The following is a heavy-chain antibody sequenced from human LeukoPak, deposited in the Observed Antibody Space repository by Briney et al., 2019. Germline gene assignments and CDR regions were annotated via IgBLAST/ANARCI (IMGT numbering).Heavy chain of an antibody. CDR2: RNPNSGNT. D-gene: IGHD1-14*01. V-gene: IGHV1-8*03. Sequence: ASVKVSCKASGYTFTSYDINWVRQATGQGLEWMGSRNPNSGNTGYAQKFQGRVTITRNTSISTAYMELSSLRSEDTAVYYCARGYKFGRRDRNFDYWGQGTLVTVSS. CDR3: ARGYKFGRRDRNFDY. J-gene: IGHJ4*02. CDR1: GYTFTSYD.